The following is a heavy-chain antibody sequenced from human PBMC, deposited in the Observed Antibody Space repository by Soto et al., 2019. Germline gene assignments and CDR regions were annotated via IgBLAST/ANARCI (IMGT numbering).Heavy chain of an antibody. V-gene: IGHV3-30*18. D-gene: IGHD6-13*01. CDR2: ISYDGSNK. CDR1: GFTFSSYG. J-gene: IGHJ6*02. CDR3: AKRIADRKNYYYGMDV. Sequence: GGSLRLSCAASGFTFSSYGMHWVRQAPGKGLEWVAVISYDGSNKYYADSVKGRFTISRDNSKNTLYLQMNSLRAEDTAVYYCAKRIADRKNYYYGMDVWGQGTTFTVS.